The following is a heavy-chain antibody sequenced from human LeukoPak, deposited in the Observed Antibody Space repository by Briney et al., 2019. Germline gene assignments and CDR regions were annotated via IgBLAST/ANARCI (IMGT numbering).Heavy chain of an antibody. D-gene: IGHD6-19*01. CDR1: GFTFSNAW. CDR2: ISSSGSTI. V-gene: IGHV3-11*01. CDR3: ARDLSGIAVAGPHFDY. J-gene: IGHJ4*02. Sequence: GGSLRLSCAASGFTFSNAWMSWIRQAPGKGLEWVSYISSSGSTIYYADSVKGRFTISRDNAKNSLYLQMNSLRAEDTAVYYCARDLSGIAVAGPHFDYWGQGTLVTVSS.